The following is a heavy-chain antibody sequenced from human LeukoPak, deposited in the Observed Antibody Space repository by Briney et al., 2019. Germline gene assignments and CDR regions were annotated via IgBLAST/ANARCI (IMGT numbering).Heavy chain of an antibody. Sequence: GGSLRLSCVASGFTFSDYYMNWVRQAPGKGLEWISFISNSGSIIYYADSVKGQFTISRDNAKNSLYLQMNSLRAEDTAVYYCAKDGRYFDWLSKGEFAYWGQGTLVTVSS. CDR1: GFTFSDYY. CDR3: AKDGRYFDWLSKGEFAY. J-gene: IGHJ4*02. V-gene: IGHV3-11*01. D-gene: IGHD3-9*01. CDR2: ISNSGSII.